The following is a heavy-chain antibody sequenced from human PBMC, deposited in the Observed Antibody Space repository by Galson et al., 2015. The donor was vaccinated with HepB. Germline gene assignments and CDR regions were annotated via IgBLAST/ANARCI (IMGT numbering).Heavy chain of an antibody. CDR2: ISYDGIIK. J-gene: IGHJ4*02. CDR3: AKGNNWGPSGDFDY. D-gene: IGHD7-27*01. V-gene: IGHV3-30*18. CDR1: GFTFTQYA. Sequence: SLRLSCAASGFTFTQYAMGWVRQAPGKGLEWVTLISYDGIIKYYADSVKGRFTISRDNSKNILYLQMNSLRAEDTAVFYCAKGNNWGPSGDFDYWGQGTLVTVSS.